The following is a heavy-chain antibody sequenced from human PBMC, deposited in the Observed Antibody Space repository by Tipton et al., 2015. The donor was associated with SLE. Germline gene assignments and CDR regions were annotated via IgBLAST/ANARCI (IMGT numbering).Heavy chain of an antibody. D-gene: IGHD2-2*01. CDR2: IYYSGST. CDR3: ARALWVDKDIAEVPPAIRVRAFDI. CDR1: GGSISSYY. V-gene: IGHV4-59*12. J-gene: IGHJ3*02. Sequence: TLSLTCTVSGGSISSYYWSWIRQPPGKGLEWIGSIYYSGSTYYYPSLKSRITISLDTSKNQFSLEVRSVTAADTAVYYCARALWVDKDIAEVPPAIRVRAFDIWGQGTMVTVSS.